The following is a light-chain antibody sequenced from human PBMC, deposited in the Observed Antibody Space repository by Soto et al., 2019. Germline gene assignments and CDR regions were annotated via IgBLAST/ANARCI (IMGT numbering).Light chain of an antibody. CDR2: DAS. CDR1: RSVSSY. CDR3: QQRSNWPSIT. V-gene: IGKV3-11*01. J-gene: IGKJ1*01. Sequence: EIVLTQSPGTLSLSPGERATLSCRASRSVSSYLAWYQQKPGQAPRLLIYDASNRATGIPARFSGSGSGTDFALTISSLEPEDFAVYYCQQRSNWPSITFGQGTKVDIK.